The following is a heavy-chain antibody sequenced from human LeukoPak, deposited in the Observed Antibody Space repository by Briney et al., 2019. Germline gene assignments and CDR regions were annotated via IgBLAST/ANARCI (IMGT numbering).Heavy chain of an antibody. V-gene: IGHV3-23*01. CDR1: GFTVSTYA. CDR3: AKDPYYY. Sequence: GGSLRLSCAASGFTVSTYAMSWVRQAPGMGLQLVSAIDIGGGTTYSADSVKGRFTISRDNSKNTLYLQMNSLRAEDTAVYYCAKDPYYYWGQGTLVTVSS. D-gene: IGHD3-10*01. J-gene: IGHJ4*02. CDR2: IDIGGGTT.